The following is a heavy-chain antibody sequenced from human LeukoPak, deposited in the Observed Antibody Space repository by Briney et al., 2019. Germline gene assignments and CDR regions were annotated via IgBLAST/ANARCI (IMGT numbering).Heavy chain of an antibody. CDR3: AKDHYWSIDY. J-gene: IGHJ4*02. Sequence: GGSLRLSCAASGFDFSSNWMHWVRHAPGQGLVWVSRTKGDGISTNYADSVKGRFTISRDIAKNTLYLQMNSLRAEDTGVYYCAKDHYWSIDYWGRGTLVTVSS. D-gene: IGHD3-3*01. V-gene: IGHV3-74*01. CDR2: TKGDGIST. CDR1: GFDFSSNW.